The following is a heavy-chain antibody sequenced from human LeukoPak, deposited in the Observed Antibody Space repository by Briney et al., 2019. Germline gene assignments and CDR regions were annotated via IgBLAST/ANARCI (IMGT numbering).Heavy chain of an antibody. CDR1: EFTFTNYA. J-gene: IGHJ4*02. Sequence: GGSLRLSCAASEFTFTNYAMSWVRQAPGKGLEWVSGVSGSGGSAHYADSVKGRFTIARDDSKNTVYLQMDSLRAEDTAIYYCAKVRRPYVSSSLLDYWGQGTLVTVSS. V-gene: IGHV3-23*01. D-gene: IGHD6-6*01. CDR3: AKVRRPYVSSSLLDY. CDR2: VSGSGGSA.